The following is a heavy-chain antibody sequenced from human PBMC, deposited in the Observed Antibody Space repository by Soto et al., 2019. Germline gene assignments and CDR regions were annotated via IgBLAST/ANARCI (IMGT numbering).Heavy chain of an antibody. V-gene: IGHV1-69*13. CDR1: GGTFSSYA. Sequence: SVKVSCTASGGTFSSYAISWVRQAPGQGLEWMGGIIPIFGTANYAQKFQGRVTITADESTSTAYMELSSLRSEDTAVYYCARGGYSGSYGAFDIWGQGTMVTVSS. CDR3: ARGGYSGSYGAFDI. J-gene: IGHJ3*02. D-gene: IGHD1-26*01. CDR2: IIPIFGTA.